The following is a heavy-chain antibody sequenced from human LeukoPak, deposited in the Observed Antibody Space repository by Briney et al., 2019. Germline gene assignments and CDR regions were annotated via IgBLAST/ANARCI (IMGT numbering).Heavy chain of an antibody. Sequence: ASVKVSCKASVYTFTGYYIHWVRQAPGQGLEWRGWINPNSGGTNSAQKFQGRVTLTRDTSISTAYLELSSLRSDDTAVYYCARDLGSGWIIVDYWGQGTLVTVSS. J-gene: IGHJ4*02. CDR2: INPNSGGT. D-gene: IGHD6-19*01. V-gene: IGHV1-2*02. CDR3: ARDLGSGWIIVDY. CDR1: VYTFTGYY.